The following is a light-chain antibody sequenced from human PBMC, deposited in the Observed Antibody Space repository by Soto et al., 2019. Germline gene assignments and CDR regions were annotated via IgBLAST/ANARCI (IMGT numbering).Light chain of an antibody. CDR3: QQYSSSRT. CDR1: QGVSRNY. V-gene: IGKV3-20*01. CDR2: DAS. J-gene: IGKJ1*01. Sequence: DIVLTQSPGTLSLSPGERATLSCRASQGVSRNYLAWYQQKPGQVPRLLIYDASRRATGIPDRFSGSGSGTDFTLTISRLEPEDSAVYYCQQYSSSRTFGQGTKVDIK.